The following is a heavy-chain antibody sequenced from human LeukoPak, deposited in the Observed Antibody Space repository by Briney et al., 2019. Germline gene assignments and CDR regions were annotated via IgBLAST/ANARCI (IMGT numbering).Heavy chain of an antibody. Sequence: GGPLRLSCAASGFTFSSYAMSWARQAPGKGLEWVSAISGSGGSAYYADSVKGRFTISRDNSKNTLYLQMNSLRAEDTAVYYCAKDDLGYCSGGSCYSGGYWGQGTLVTVSS. V-gene: IGHV3-23*01. D-gene: IGHD2-15*01. CDR2: ISGSGGSA. CDR1: GFTFSSYA. J-gene: IGHJ4*02. CDR3: AKDDLGYCSGGSCYSGGY.